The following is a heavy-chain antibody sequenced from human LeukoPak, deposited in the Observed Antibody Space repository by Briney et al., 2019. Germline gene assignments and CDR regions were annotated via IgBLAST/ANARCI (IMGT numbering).Heavy chain of an antibody. J-gene: IGHJ5*02. CDR1: GFTFSSYG. Sequence: GGSLRFSCAASGFTFSSYGMHWVRQAPGKGLEWVAVIWYDGSNKYYADSVKGRFTISRENSKNTLYLQMNSLSTEDSPVYYCAKSAGQNWFDPWGQGTLVTVSS. V-gene: IGHV3-30*02. CDR2: IWYDGSNK. CDR3: AKSAGQNWFDP.